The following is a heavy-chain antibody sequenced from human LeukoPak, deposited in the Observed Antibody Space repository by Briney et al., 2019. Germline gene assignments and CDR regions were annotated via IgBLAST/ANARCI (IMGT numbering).Heavy chain of an antibody. CDR3: AGHILGGNFDS. V-gene: IGHV4-59*08. J-gene: IGHJ4*02. D-gene: IGHD4-23*01. CDR1: GFTFSSYW. CDR2: ISYSGNT. Sequence: GSLRLSCAASGFTFSSYWMSWVRLAPGKGLEWIGYISYSGNTNYNPSLKSRVTISFDTSNNQFSLKLTSVTAADSAVYYCAGHILGGNFDSWGQGTLVTVSS.